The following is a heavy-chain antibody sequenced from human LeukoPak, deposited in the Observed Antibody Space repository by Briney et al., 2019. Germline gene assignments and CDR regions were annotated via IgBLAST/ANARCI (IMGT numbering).Heavy chain of an antibody. D-gene: IGHD5-12*01. Sequence: ASVKVSCKTSGYTFTGYYMHWVRQAPGQGLEWMGWLNPNSGGTNYAQKFQGRVTMTRDTSISTAYMELSRLRSDDTAVYYCARVGYGSGYDSYYYYYGMDVWGQGTTVTVSS. CDR3: ARVGYGSGYDSYYYYYGMDV. V-gene: IGHV1-2*02. J-gene: IGHJ6*02. CDR2: LNPNSGGT. CDR1: GYTFTGYY.